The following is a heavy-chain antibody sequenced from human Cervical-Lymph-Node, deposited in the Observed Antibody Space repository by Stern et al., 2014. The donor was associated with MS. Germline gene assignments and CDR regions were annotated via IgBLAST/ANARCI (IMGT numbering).Heavy chain of an antibody. J-gene: IGHJ4*02. CDR3: TTVGWGYSSEYYFDY. CDR1: GFTFSNAW. Sequence: EVQLLESGGGLVKPGGSLRLSCAASGFTFSNAWMSWVRQAPGKGLEWVGRIKSKTDGGTTDYAAPVKGRFTISRDDSKNTLYLQMNSLKTEDTAVYYCTTVGWGYSSEYYFDYWGQGTLVTVSS. D-gene: IGHD6-25*01. V-gene: IGHV3-15*01. CDR2: IKSKTDGGTT.